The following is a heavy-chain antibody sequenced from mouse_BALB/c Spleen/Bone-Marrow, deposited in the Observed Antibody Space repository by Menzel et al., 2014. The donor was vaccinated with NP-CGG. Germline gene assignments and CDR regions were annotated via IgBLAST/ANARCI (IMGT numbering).Heavy chain of an antibody. J-gene: IGHJ2*01. V-gene: IGHV14-3*02. D-gene: IGHD1-2*01. Sequence: EVQLQQSGAELVKPGASVKLSCTASGFNIKDTYMHWVKQRPEQGLEWIGRIDPANGNTKYDPKFQGKATITADTSSNTAYLRLSSLTSEDTAVYYCARYYYGYYFDYWGHGTPRTVSS. CDR1: GFNIKDTY. CDR2: IDPANGNT. CDR3: ARYYYGYYFDY.